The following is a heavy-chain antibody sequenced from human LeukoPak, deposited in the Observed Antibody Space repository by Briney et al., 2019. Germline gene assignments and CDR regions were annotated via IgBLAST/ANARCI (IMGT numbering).Heavy chain of an antibody. Sequence: PSETLSLTCTVSGGSISSHYWSWIRQPPGKGLEWIGYIYYSGSTNYNPSLKSRVTISVDTSKNRFSLKLSSVTAADTAVYYCARDIGSGDAFDIWGQGTMVTVSS. J-gene: IGHJ3*02. CDR2: IYYSGST. D-gene: IGHD1-26*01. CDR1: GGSISSHY. V-gene: IGHV4-59*11. CDR3: ARDIGSGDAFDI.